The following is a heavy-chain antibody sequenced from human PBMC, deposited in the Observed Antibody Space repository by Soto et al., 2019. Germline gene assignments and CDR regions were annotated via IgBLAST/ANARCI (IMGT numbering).Heavy chain of an antibody. V-gene: IGHV4-34*01. J-gene: IGHJ5*02. D-gene: IGHD2-15*01. Sequence: SETLSLTCAVYGGSFSGYYWSWIRQPPGKGLEWIGEINHSGSTNYNPSLKSRVTISVDTSKNQFSLKLSSVTAADTAVYYCARGGFVAAPNWFDPWGQGTLVTVSS. CDR2: INHSGST. CDR3: ARGGFVAAPNWFDP. CDR1: GGSFSGYY.